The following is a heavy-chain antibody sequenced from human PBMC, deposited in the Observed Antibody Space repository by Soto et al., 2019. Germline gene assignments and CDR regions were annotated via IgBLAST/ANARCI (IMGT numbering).Heavy chain of an antibody. J-gene: IGHJ4*02. CDR3: AKNYDILTGRGAFDY. CDR1: GGTFSSYA. V-gene: IGHV1-69*13. CDR2: IIPIFGTA. Sequence: GASVKVSCKASGGTFSSYAISWVRQAPGQGLEWMGGIIPIFGTANYAQKFQGRVTITADESTSTAYMELSSLGSEDTAVYYCAKNYDILTGRGAFDYWGQGTLVTVSS. D-gene: IGHD3-9*01.